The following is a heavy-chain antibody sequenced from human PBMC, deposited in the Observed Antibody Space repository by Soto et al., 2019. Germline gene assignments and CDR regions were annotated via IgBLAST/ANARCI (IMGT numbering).Heavy chain of an antibody. D-gene: IGHD3-22*01. CDR2: ISHSGIA. CDR3: ARWMHSSGYLRSFDI. J-gene: IGHJ3*02. V-gene: IGHV4-30-2*01. Sequence: PSETLSLTCAVSGGSISSGAYSWSWIRQPPGKGLEWIGFISHSGIADYNPSLKSRVTISVDVSKNQFSLRLSSVTAADTAMYYCARWMHSSGYLRSFDIWGQGTMVTVSS. CDR1: GGSISSGAYS.